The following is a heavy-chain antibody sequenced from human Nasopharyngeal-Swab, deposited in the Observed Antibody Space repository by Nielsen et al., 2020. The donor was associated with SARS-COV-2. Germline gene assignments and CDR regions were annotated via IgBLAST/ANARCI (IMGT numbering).Heavy chain of an antibody. V-gene: IGHV1-69*01. J-gene: IGHJ4*02. CDR2: TIPIFGTA. Sequence: WVRQAPGQGLEWMGGTIPIFGTANYAQKFQGRVTITADESTSTAYMELSSLRSEDTAVYYCARDQRRGYSGYDHTYFDYWGQGTLVTVSS. CDR3: ARDQRRGYSGYDHTYFDY. D-gene: IGHD5-12*01.